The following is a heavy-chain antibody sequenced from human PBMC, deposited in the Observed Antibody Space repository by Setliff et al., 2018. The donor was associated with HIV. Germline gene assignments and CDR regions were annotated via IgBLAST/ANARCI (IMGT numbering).Heavy chain of an antibody. CDR3: ARAAAGNTGPFDL. Sequence: SETLSLTCIVSGGSISSSSYYWTWIRQPAGKGLEWIGSIYHSESTYYNPSLKSRVTMSVDTSKNQFSLKLTSVTASDTAVYYCARAAAGNTGPFDLWGQGSPVTVSS. J-gene: IGHJ4*02. V-gene: IGHV4-39*07. CDR2: IYHSEST. CDR1: GGSISSSSYY. D-gene: IGHD4-17*01.